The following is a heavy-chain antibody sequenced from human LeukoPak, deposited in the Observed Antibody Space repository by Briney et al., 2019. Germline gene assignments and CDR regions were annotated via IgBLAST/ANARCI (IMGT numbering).Heavy chain of an antibody. J-gene: IGHJ4*02. Sequence: SGGSLRLSCAASGFTFRTYEMNWVRQAPGKGLEWVSYIGTIISTTYYADSVKGRFTVSRDDAKGSLYLQMSSLRAEDTAVYYCARTVYDLRGQRLIQGLDYWGQGTLVTVSS. D-gene: IGHD6-25*01. CDR1: GFTFRTYE. CDR3: ARTVYDLRGQRLIQGLDY. V-gene: IGHV3-48*03. CDR2: IGTIISTT.